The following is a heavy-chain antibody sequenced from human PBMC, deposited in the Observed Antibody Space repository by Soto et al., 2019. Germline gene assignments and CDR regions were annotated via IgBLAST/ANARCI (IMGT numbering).Heavy chain of an antibody. CDR3: ARDKIRFLEWLPSNYYYYYGMDV. V-gene: IGHV1-46*01. CDR1: GYTFTSYY. J-gene: IGHJ6*02. CDR2: INPSGGST. D-gene: IGHD3-3*01. Sequence: GASVKVSCKASGYTFTSYYMHWVRQAPGQGLEWMGIINPSGGSTSYAQKFQGRVTMTRDTSTSTVYMELSSLRSEDTAVYYCARDKIRFLEWLPSNYYYYYGMDVWGQGTTVTVS.